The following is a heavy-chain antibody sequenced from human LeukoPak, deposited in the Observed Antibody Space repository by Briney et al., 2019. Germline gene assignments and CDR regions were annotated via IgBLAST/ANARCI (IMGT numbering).Heavy chain of an antibody. D-gene: IGHD2-15*01. CDR2: IKQDGSEK. V-gene: IGHV3-7*05. CDR3: AREDQPRGTFDY. CDR1: GFTFSNYW. J-gene: IGHJ4*02. Sequence: GGSLRLSCAASGFTFSNYWMSWVRQAPGKGLEWVANIKQDGSEKYYVDSVKGRFTISRDNAKNSLYLQVNSLRAEDTALYYCAREDQPRGTFDYWGQGILVTVSS.